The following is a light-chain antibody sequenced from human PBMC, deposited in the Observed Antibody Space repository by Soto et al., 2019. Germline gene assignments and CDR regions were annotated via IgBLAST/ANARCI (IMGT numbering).Light chain of an antibody. CDR3: QTWAAGSSWV. CDR2: VNSDGSH. Sequence: QLVLTQSPSASASLRASVKLTCTLSSGHSSYPIAWHQQLPEKSPRFLMKVNSDGSHTKGDGIPDRFSGSSSGAERYLTISSLQSEDEADYYCQTWAAGSSWVFGGGTKLTVL. V-gene: IGLV4-69*01. J-gene: IGLJ3*02. CDR1: SGHSSYP.